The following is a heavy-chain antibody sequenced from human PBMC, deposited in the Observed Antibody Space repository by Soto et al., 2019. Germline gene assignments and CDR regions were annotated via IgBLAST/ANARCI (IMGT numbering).Heavy chain of an antibody. J-gene: IGHJ5*02. V-gene: IGHV4-39*01. CDR2: IHHTGST. Sequence: PSETLSLTCTVSGGSISSSSYYWGWIRQTPGEGLEWIGTIHHTGSTYYNPSLKSRVIISLDASKNQFSLKLSSVTAADTALYYCARPEGGYGSGYSWFDPWGQGARVTVSS. D-gene: IGHD5-12*01. CDR1: GGSISSSSYY. CDR3: ARPEGGYGSGYSWFDP.